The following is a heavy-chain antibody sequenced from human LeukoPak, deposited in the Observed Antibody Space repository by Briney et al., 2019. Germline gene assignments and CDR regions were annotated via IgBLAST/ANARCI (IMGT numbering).Heavy chain of an antibody. J-gene: IGHJ4*02. CDR2: IKQDGSEK. CDR1: GFTFGSYW. V-gene: IGHV3-7*01. D-gene: IGHD2-8*01. Sequence: GGSLRLSCAASGFTFGSYWMSWVRQAPGKGLEWVANIKQDGSEKYYVDSVKGRFTISRDNAKNSLYLQMNSLRAEDTAVYYCARDSMVYAISPRTPHFDYWGQGTLVTVSS. CDR3: ARDSMVYAISPRTPHFDY.